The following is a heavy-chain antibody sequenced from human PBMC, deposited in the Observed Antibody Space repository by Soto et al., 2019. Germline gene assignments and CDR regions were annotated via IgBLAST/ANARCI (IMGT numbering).Heavy chain of an antibody. J-gene: IGHJ6*02. CDR3: ARYTNFSPYYHGVDV. CDR2: IYYSGNT. Sequence: QVQLQASGPGLVKPSQSVSLTCTVSGVSISSGDYYWSWIRQPPGKGLEWIGYIYYSGNTNYAPSLGSRLTISIDTSRNQFSLHLMSVTAADTAIYYCARYTNFSPYYHGVDVWGQGTTVTVSS. V-gene: IGHV4-30-4*01. D-gene: IGHD2-8*01. CDR1: GVSISSGDYY.